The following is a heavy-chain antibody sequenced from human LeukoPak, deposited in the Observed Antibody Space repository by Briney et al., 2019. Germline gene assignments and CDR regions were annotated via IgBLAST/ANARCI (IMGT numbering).Heavy chain of an antibody. Sequence: SETQSLTCAVYGGSFSGYYWSWIRQPPGKGLEWIGEINHSGSTNYNPSLKSRVTISVDTSKNQFSLKLSSVAAADTAVYYCARGDAPNFDYWGQGTLVTVSS. CDR2: INHSGST. J-gene: IGHJ4*02. CDR1: GGSFSGYY. V-gene: IGHV4-34*01. CDR3: ARGDAPNFDY.